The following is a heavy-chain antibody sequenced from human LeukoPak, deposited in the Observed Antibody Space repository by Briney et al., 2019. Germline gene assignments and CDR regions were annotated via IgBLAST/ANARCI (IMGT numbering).Heavy chain of an antibody. CDR2: INSGGTTT. CDR1: GFTFSSYW. D-gene: IGHD3-22*01. V-gene: IGHV3-74*01. J-gene: IGHJ4*02. Sequence: GGSLRLSCAASGFTFSSYWMHWVRQVPGKGLVWVSRINSGGTTTNYAGSVKGRFTISRDNAKNTLYLQMNSLRAEDTAVYYCGRETYTYDTSGPDHWGQGTLVTVSS. CDR3: GRETYTYDTSGPDH.